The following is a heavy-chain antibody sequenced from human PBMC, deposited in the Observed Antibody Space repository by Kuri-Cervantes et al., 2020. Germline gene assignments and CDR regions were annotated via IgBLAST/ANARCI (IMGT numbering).Heavy chain of an antibody. CDR2: IYYSGST. J-gene: IGHJ3*02. D-gene: IGHD2-15*01. CDR1: GGSISSSSYY. CDR3: VVAPSSISAFDI. V-gene: IGHV4-39*07. Sequence: SETLSLTCTVSGGSISSSSYYWGWIRQPPGKGLEWIGSIYYSGSTYYNPSLKSRVTMSVDTSKNQFSLKLSSVTAADTAVYYCVVAPSSISAFDIWGQGTMVTVSS.